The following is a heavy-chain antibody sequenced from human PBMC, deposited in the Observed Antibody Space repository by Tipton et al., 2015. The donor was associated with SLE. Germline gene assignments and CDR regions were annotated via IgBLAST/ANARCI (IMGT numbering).Heavy chain of an antibody. CDR3: ARDWDGYGSSGYYFDY. D-gene: IGHD3-22*01. CDR2: IKQDGSEK. V-gene: IGHV3-7*01. J-gene: IGHJ4*02. Sequence: SLRLSCAASGFTFSSYWMSWVRQAPGKGLEWVANIKQDGSEKYYVDSVKGRFTISRDNAKNSLYLQMNSLRAEDTAVYYCARDWDGYGSSGYYFDYWGQGTLVTVSS. CDR1: GFTFSSYW.